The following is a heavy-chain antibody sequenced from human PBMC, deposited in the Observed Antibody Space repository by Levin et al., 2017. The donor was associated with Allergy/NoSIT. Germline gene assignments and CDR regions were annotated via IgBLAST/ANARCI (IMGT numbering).Heavy chain of an antibody. V-gene: IGHV3-49*04. J-gene: IGHJ3*01. Sequence: PGESLKISCTGSGFTMGDYSMGWVRQAPGKGLEWVGFIRGTAYSGTTSYAASVEGRFTISRDESKSFVYLQMDSLKNEDTGVYYCTKGGPYDWNYVDLWGQGTVVSVSS. CDR3: TKGGPYDWNYVDL. CDR2: IRGTAYSGTT. CDR1: GFTMGDYS. D-gene: IGHD1-7*01.